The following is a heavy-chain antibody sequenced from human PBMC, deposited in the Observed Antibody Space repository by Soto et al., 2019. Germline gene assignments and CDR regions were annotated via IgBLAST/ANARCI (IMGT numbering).Heavy chain of an antibody. Sequence: QLQLQESGSRLVKPSQTLSLTCAVSGASLSSGGYSWSWIRQPPGKGLECLGYIYHSGSTYYNPSRKRRVRISLDKSKTPFSLRMSSVTAADTAVYHRASQTDNGLDFWGPGTLVTISS. CDR3: ASQTDNGLDF. D-gene: IGHD4-17*01. CDR2: IYHSGST. J-gene: IGHJ4*01. V-gene: IGHV4-30-2*01. CDR1: GASLSSGGYS.